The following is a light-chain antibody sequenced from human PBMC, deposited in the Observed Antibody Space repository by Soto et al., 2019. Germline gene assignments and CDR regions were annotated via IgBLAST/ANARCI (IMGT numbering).Light chain of an antibody. Sequence: EIVLTQSPGTLSLSPGERATLSCRASQSLSGGYLAWFQQTPGQAPRLLIHSASSRATGIPDRFSGSGSGTDLTLTISRLEPEDFVVYYCQQNSRLLITFGQGTRLEIK. CDR1: QSLSGGY. J-gene: IGKJ5*01. CDR3: QQNSRLLIT. V-gene: IGKV3-20*01. CDR2: SAS.